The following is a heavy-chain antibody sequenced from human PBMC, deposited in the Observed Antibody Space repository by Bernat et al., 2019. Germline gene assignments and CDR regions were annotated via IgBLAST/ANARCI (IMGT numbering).Heavy chain of an antibody. V-gene: IGHV3-66*01. CDR3: ASPRGGGYYYYMDV. CDR2: IYSGGST. CDR1: GFTVSSNY. Sequence: EVQLVESGGGLVQPGGSLRLSCAASGFTVSSNYMSWVRQAPGKGLEWVSVIYSGGSTYYADSVKGRFTISRDNSKNTLYLQMNSLRAEDTAVYYCASPRGGGYYYYMDVWGKGTTVTVSS. J-gene: IGHJ6*03.